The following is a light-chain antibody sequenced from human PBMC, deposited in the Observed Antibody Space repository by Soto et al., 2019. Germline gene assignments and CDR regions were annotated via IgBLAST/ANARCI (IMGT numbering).Light chain of an antibody. CDR2: DAS. V-gene: IGKV3-11*01. CDR3: QQRGNWPIT. J-gene: IGKJ5*01. Sequence: EIVLTQSPATLSLSPGERATLSCRASQSVSSYLAWYQQKPGQAPRLLIYDASNRATGIPARFSGCGSGTDFTLTISSLEPEDFAVYYCQQRGNWPITFGQGTRLEIK. CDR1: QSVSSY.